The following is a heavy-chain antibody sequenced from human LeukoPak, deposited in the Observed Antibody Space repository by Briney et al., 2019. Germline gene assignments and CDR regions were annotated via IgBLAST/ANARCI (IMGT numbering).Heavy chain of an antibody. D-gene: IGHD3-3*01. CDR3: ARESISIFGVPYYYYGMDV. J-gene: IGHJ6*02. CDR1: GFTFGSYG. Sequence: PGGSLRLSCAASGFTFGSYGMHWVRQAPGKGLEWVAVIWYDGSNKYYADSVKGRFTISRDNSKDTLYLQMNSLRAEDTAVYYCARESISIFGVPYYYYGMDVWGQGTTVTVSS. V-gene: IGHV3-33*01. CDR2: IWYDGSNK.